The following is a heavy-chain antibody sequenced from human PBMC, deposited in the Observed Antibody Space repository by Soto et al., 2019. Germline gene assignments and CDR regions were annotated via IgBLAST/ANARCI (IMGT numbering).Heavy chain of an antibody. J-gene: IGHJ4*02. Sequence: PGESLKISCKGSGYSFTSYWIGWVRQIPWKGLEWMGIIYPFDSDTRYSPSFQGQVTISADKSISTAYLQWSSLKASDTAMYYCARHRRRAATGVYYFEYWGQGTLVSVSS. CDR2: IYPFDSDT. V-gene: IGHV5-51*01. D-gene: IGHD6-13*01. CDR1: GYSFTSYW. CDR3: ARHRRRAATGVYYFEY.